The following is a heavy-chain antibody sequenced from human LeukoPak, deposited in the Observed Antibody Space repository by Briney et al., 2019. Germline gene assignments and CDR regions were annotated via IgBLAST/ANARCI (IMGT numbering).Heavy chain of an antibody. Sequence: ASVKVSCKASGYTFTSYYMHWVRQAPGQGLEWMGIINPSGGSTSYAQKLQGRVTMTTDTSTSTAYMELRSLRSDDTAVYYCAVAYSSSYATYYFDYWGQGTLVTVSS. CDR2: INPSGGST. CDR3: AVAYSSSYATYYFDY. CDR1: GYTFTSYY. V-gene: IGHV1-46*01. J-gene: IGHJ4*02. D-gene: IGHD6-13*01.